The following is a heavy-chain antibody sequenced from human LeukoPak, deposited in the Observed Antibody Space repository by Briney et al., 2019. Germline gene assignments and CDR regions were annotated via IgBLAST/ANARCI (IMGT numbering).Heavy chain of an antibody. CDR1: GGTFGSYA. J-gene: IGHJ4*02. CDR3: ASRLYCSNTRCRNFPFAY. V-gene: IGHV1-69*13. Sequence: ASVEVSCKASGGTFGSYAINWVRQAPGQGLEWMGGIIPIFGTANYAQKFQDRVTITADESTSTAYMELSSLRSEDTAIYYCASRLYCSNTRCRNFPFAYWGQGTLVTVSS. CDR2: IIPIFGTA. D-gene: IGHD2-2*01.